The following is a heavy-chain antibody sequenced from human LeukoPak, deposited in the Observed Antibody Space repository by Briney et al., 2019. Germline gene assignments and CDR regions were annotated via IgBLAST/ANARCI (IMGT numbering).Heavy chain of an antibody. CDR1: GFTINNLG. CDR2: ILYDGSKE. D-gene: IGHD3-9*01. V-gene: IGHV3-30*02. CDR3: ATGRYFGSH. Sequence: GGSLRLSCVASGFTINNLGMHWVRQAPGKGLEWVSLILYDGSKEYYSDSVKGRFTISRDNSKNTVYLQMNSLRAEDTAVYYCATGRYFGSHWGQGTLVTVSS. J-gene: IGHJ4*02.